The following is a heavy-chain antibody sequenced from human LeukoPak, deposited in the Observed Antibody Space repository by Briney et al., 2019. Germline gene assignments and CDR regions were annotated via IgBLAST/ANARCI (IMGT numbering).Heavy chain of an antibody. Sequence: PGGSLRLSCAASGFTFSTYWMTWVRQAPGKGPEWVANIKPDGGEKYYVDSVKGRFTVSRENAKNSLFLQMNSLRAEDTAVYYCARVRSPHGSGSYDYWGQGTLVTVSS. J-gene: IGHJ4*02. V-gene: IGHV3-7*03. CDR3: ARVRSPHGSGSYDY. D-gene: IGHD3-10*01. CDR1: GFTFSTYW. CDR2: IKPDGGEK.